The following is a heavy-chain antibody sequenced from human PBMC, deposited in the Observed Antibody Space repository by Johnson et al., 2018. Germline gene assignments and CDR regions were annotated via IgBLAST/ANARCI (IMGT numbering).Heavy chain of an antibody. CDR2: IIPILGIA. Sequence: QVQLVQSGAEVKKPGSSVKVSCKASGGTFSSYTISWVRQAPGQGLEWMGRIIPILGIANYAQKFQGRVTITADKSTSTAYMELSSLRSEDTAVYYCARGGGITGTAFDIWGQGTMVTVSS. V-gene: IGHV1-69*04. D-gene: IGHD1-20*01. CDR3: ARGGGITGTAFDI. CDR1: GGTFSSYT. J-gene: IGHJ3*02.